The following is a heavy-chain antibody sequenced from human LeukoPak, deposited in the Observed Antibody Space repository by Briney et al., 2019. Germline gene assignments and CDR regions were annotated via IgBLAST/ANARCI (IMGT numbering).Heavy chain of an antibody. CDR1: GFTFSSYA. D-gene: IGHD4-17*01. CDR2: ISGSGGST. V-gene: IGHV3-23*01. J-gene: IGHJ4*02. CDR3: AKKGAYDYGDYGGGLNFDY. Sequence: GALRLSCAASGFTFSSYAMSWVRQAPGKGLEWVSAISGSGGSTYYADSVKGRFTISRDNSKNTLYLQMNSLRAEDTAVYCCAKKGAYDYGDYGGGLNFDYWGQGTLVTVSS.